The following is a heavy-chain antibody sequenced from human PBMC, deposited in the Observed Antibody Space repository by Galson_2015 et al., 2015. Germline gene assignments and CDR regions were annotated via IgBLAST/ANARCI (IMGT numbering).Heavy chain of an antibody. CDR2: ISPNSGGT. CDR1: GYTFTGYY. CDR3: ARVSRYCSSTSCYDAFDI. V-gene: IGHV1-2*04. J-gene: IGHJ3*02. D-gene: IGHD2-2*01. Sequence: AVKVSCKASGYTFTGYYMHWVRQAPGQGLEWMGWISPNSGGTNYAQKFQGWVTMTRDTSISTAYMELSRLRSDDTAVYYCARVSRYCSSTSCYDAFDIWGPGTMVAASS.